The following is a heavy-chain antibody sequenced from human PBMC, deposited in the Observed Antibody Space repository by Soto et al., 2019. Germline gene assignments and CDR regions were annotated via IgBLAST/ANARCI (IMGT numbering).Heavy chain of an antibody. CDR3: AKEMIASTLADFFDY. J-gene: IGHJ4*02. D-gene: IGHD2-21*01. CDR2: ISGSGGRT. CDR1: GFTFSNYG. V-gene: IGHV3-23*01. Sequence: EVQLLESGGGLIQPGGSLRLSCEASGFTFSNYGMTWVRLAPGKGLEWVSTISGSGGRTFYADPVKGRFTISRDNSKNTLYLQMNSLRAEDTAVYYCAKEMIASTLADFFDYWGQGTLVTASS.